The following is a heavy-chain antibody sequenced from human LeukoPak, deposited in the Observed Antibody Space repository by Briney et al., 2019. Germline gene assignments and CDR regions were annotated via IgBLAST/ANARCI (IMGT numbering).Heavy chain of an antibody. CDR1: GGTFSSYA. CDR3: ASNYYDSSGYYYSGY. J-gene: IGHJ4*02. Sequence: ASVKVSCKASGGTFSSYAISWVRQAPGQGLEWMGGIIPIFGTANYAQKFQGRVTITADKSTSTAYMELSSLRSEDTAVYYCASNYYDSSGYYYSGYWGQGTLVTVPS. V-gene: IGHV1-69*06. CDR2: IIPIFGTA. D-gene: IGHD3-22*01.